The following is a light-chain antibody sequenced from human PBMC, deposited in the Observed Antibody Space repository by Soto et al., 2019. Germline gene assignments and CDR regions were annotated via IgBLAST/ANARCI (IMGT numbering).Light chain of an antibody. CDR3: QQYNNWPPGT. V-gene: IGKV3-15*01. J-gene: IGKJ2*01. Sequence: EIVMTQSPATLSVSPGERATLSCRASQSVSSNLAWYQQKPGQAPMLLIYGASTRATGIPVRFSGSGSGTEFTLSISSLQSEDFAVYYCQQYNNWPPGTFGQGTKLEIK. CDR1: QSVSSN. CDR2: GAS.